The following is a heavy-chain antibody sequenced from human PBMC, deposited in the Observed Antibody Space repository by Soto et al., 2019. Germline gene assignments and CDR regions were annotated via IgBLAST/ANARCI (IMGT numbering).Heavy chain of an antibody. CDR1: GAAITGTSY. Sequence: SETLSLTCTLSGAAITGTSYWSWIRQPAGKGLEWIGRFSLSETTNYNPSLRSRVTMSADVSKNQFSLRLTSVTAADTALYYCARGMTPPGAPAWYYFDSWGQGTLVTVSS. V-gene: IGHV4-4*07. J-gene: IGHJ4*02. D-gene: IGHD2-8*02. CDR2: FSLSETT. CDR3: ARGMTPPGAPAWYYFDS.